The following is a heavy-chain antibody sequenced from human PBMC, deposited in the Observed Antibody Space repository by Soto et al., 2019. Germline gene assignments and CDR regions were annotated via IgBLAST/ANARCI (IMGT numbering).Heavy chain of an antibody. Sequence: PSQTLSLTCTVSGGSLRGYSWSWIRQSPGKGLEWIGYVYSGGGTNYSPSFMGRVTISVDTTDNQVVLTMTNMDPVDTATYYCARLDIAAAGLGWFDPWGQGTLVTVSS. D-gene: IGHD6-13*01. V-gene: IGHV4-59*01. CDR1: GGSLRGYS. CDR3: ARLDIAAAGLGWFDP. CDR2: VYSGGGT. J-gene: IGHJ5*02.